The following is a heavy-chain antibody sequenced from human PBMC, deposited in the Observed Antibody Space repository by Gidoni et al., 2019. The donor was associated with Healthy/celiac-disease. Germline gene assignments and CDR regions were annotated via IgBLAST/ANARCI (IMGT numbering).Heavy chain of an antibody. CDR2: ISGSGGST. V-gene: IGHV3-23*01. CDR3: AKEVVRGYCGGDCYIDY. Sequence: VQLLESGGGLVPPGGSLRLSCAASGFPFSSSAMGWVRQAPGKGLEWVSTISGSGGSTYYADSVKGRFTISRDNSKNTLYLQMNSLRAEDTAIYYCAKEVVRGYCGGDCYIDYWGQGTLVTVSS. D-gene: IGHD2-21*02. CDR1: GFPFSSSA. J-gene: IGHJ4*02.